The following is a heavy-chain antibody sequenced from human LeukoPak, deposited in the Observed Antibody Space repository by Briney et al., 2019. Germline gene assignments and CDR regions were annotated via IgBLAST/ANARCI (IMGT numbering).Heavy chain of an antibody. Sequence: GGSLRLSCAASGFTFSSYGMHWVRQAPGKGLEWVADIWFDGKNEHFADSVKGRFTISRDNSKNTMYLQISSLRAEDTAVYYCARDRHCANGVCHSPPGMDVWGQGTTVTVSS. J-gene: IGHJ6*02. D-gene: IGHD2-8*01. CDR2: IWFDGKNE. CDR1: GFTFSSYG. V-gene: IGHV3-33*01. CDR3: ARDRHCANGVCHSPPGMDV.